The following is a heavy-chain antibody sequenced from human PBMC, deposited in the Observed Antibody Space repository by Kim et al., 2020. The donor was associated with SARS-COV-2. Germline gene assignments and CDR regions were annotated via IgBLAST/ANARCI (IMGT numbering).Heavy chain of an antibody. J-gene: IGHJ4*01. V-gene: IGHV3-23*01. CDR1: GFTFSTYA. Sequence: GGSLRLACAASGFTFSTYAMTWVRQAPGKGLEWFSSISTSGTKTYYADSVKGRVTISSDNSKNTLYLQMKSLRAEDPAVYSCAKRRLSSNGNYYFD. CDR2: ISTSGTKT. CDR3: AKRRLSSNGNYYFD. D-gene: IGHD2-8*01.